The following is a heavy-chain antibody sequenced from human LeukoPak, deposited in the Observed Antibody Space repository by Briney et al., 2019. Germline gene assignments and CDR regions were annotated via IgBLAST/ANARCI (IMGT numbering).Heavy chain of an antibody. Sequence: PGGSLRLSCAASGFTFSSYSMNWVRQAPGKGLEWVSSISSSSSYIYYADSVKGRFTISRDYSKNTLYLQMNSLRAEDTAVYYCAKFHIVVVNGYFDYWGQGTLVTVSS. J-gene: IGHJ4*02. CDR1: GFTFSSYS. D-gene: IGHD2-21*01. CDR2: ISSSSSYI. V-gene: IGHV3-21*04. CDR3: AKFHIVVVNGYFDY.